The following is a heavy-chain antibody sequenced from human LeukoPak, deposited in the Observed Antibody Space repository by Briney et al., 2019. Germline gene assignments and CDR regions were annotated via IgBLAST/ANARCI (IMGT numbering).Heavy chain of an antibody. CDR2: FDPEDGET. J-gene: IGHJ4*02. D-gene: IGHD5-18*01. Sequence: ASVKVSCKVSGYTLTELSMHWVRQAPGKGLEWMGGFDPEDGETIYAQKFQGRATMTEDTSTDTAYMELSSLRSEDTAVYYCAPLKGYSYGWDYWGQGTLVTVSS. CDR1: GYTLTELS. V-gene: IGHV1-24*01. CDR3: APLKGYSYGWDY.